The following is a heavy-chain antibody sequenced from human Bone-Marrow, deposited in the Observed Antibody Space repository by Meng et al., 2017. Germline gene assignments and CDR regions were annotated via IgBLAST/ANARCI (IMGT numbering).Heavy chain of an antibody. CDR2: IDDRGIT. D-gene: IGHD2-21*01. CDR1: GGSISGYH. Sequence: SETLSLTCTVSGGSISGYHWTWIRQSPGKGLEWIGYIDDRGITTYNPFLKSRLTISLDTSKTQCSLKLSSVTAADTAVYYCARYGGAVNTVRGFDPCGRGTRVTGSS. CDR3: ARYGGAVNTVRGFDP. V-gene: IGHV4-59*01. J-gene: IGHJ5*02.